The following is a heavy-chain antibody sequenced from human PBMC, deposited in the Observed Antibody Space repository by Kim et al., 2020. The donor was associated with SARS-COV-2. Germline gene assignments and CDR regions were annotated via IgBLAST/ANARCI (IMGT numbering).Heavy chain of an antibody. J-gene: IGHJ6*02. D-gene: IGHD3-10*01. CDR2: SNK. V-gene: IGHV3-33*01. Sequence: SNKAHADSVTGRLTIYRDNSKNTLYLQMNSLRAEDTAVYYCARTIGMEVWGEGTTVTVSS. CDR3: ARTIGMEV.